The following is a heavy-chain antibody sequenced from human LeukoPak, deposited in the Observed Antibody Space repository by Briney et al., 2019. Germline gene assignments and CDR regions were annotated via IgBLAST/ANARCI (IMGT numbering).Heavy chain of an antibody. V-gene: IGHV3-74*01. Sequence: GGSLRLSCAASGFTFSGFWMHWVRQAPGKGLVWVACISFDGSDATYADSVKGRFTISRDNAKNSLHLQMNSLRAEDTAVYYCARPGGFYGDYGTDYWGQGTLVTVSS. CDR2: ISFDGSDA. CDR3: ARPGGFYGDYGTDY. CDR1: GFTFSGFW. J-gene: IGHJ4*02. D-gene: IGHD4-17*01.